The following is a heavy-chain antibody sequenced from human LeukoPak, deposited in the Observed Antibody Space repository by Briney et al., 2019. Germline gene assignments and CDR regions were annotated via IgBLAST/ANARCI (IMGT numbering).Heavy chain of an antibody. CDR2: IYHSGST. CDR3: ARTNIDSGSYFYYYYYYMDV. V-gene: IGHV4-38-2*02. Sequence: SETLSLTCTVSGYSISSGYCWGWIRQPPGKGLEWIGSIYHSGSTYYNPSLKSRVTISVDTSKNQFSLKLSSVTAADTAVYYCARTNIDSGSYFYYYYYYMDVWGKGTTVTVSS. CDR1: GYSISSGYC. D-gene: IGHD1-26*01. J-gene: IGHJ6*03.